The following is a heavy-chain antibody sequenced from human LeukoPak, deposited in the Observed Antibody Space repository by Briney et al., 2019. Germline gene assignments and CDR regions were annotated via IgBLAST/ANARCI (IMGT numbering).Heavy chain of an antibody. CDR3: AKEVLHSYGYFDY. CDR1: GFTFSSYG. D-gene: IGHD5-18*01. CDR2: TSYDGSNQ. J-gene: IGHJ4*02. V-gene: IGHV3-30*18. Sequence: GGSLRLSCAASGFTFSSYGMHWVRQAPGKGLEWVAVTSYDGSNQDYADSVKGRFTISRDKFKNTVYLQMNSLRAEDTAVYYCAKEVLHSYGYFDYWGQGTLVTVSS.